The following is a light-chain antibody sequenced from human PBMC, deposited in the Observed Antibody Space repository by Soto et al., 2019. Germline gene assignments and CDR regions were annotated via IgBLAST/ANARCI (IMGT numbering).Light chain of an antibody. CDR2: AAS. J-gene: IGKJ2*01. V-gene: IGKV1-27*01. CDR3: QKYNSAPYT. CDR1: QGISNY. Sequence: DIQMTQSPSSLSASVGDRVTITCRASQGISNYLAWYQQKPGKVPKLLIYAASTLQSGVPSRFRGSGSGKDFTLTISSRQPEDVATYYCQKYNSAPYTFGKGTKREIK.